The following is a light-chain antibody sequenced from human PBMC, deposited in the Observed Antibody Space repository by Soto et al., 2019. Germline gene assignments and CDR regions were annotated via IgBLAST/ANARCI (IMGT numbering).Light chain of an antibody. Sequence: QSVLTQPASVSASPGQSITISCAGTSSDVGGWPHVSWYQQHPGKAPKLVIYEVGNRPSGVSSRFSGSKSGSTASLTISWLQAEDEADYYCSSYTSSSTLVFGGGTKLTVL. J-gene: IGLJ2*01. CDR3: SSYTSSSTLV. CDR1: SSDVGGWPH. CDR2: EVG. V-gene: IGLV2-14*01.